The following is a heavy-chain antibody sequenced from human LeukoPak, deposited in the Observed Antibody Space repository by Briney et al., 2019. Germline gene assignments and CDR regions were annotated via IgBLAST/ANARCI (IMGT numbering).Heavy chain of an antibody. CDR2: INPNSGDT. J-gene: IGHJ4*02. D-gene: IGHD1-14*01. Sequence: ASVKVSCKASGYTFTDYYIHWVRQAPGQGLEWMGWINPNSGDTHFAQKLQGRVTMTRDTSISTTYMELSRLRSDDTAVYYCARGGLHHGFDYWGQGTLVTVSS. CDR1: GYTFTDYY. V-gene: IGHV1-2*02. CDR3: ARGGLHHGFDY.